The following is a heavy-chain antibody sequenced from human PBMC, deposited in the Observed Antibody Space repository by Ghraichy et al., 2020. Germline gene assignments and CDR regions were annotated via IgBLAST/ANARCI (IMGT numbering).Heavy chain of an antibody. D-gene: IGHD2-8*02. Sequence: SETLSLTCAVYGGSFSGYYWSWIRQPPGKGLEWIGEINHSGSTNYNPSLKSRVTISVDTSKNQFSLKLSSVTAADTAVYYCARHSGGVAAPENWFDPWGQGTLVTVSS. CDR2: INHSGST. V-gene: IGHV4-34*01. CDR3: ARHSGGVAAPENWFDP. CDR1: GGSFSGYY. J-gene: IGHJ5*02.